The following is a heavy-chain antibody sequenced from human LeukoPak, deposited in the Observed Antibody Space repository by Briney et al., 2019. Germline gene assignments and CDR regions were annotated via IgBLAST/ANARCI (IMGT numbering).Heavy chain of an antibody. CDR3: ARGTYRIAVAGTFDY. V-gene: IGHV3-48*01. D-gene: IGHD6-19*01. CDR2: ISSSSSTI. J-gene: IGHJ4*02. CDR1: GFTFSSYS. Sequence: TGGSLRLSCAASGFTFSSYSMNWVRQAPGKGLEWVSYISSSSSTIYYADSVKGRSTISRDNAKNSLYLQMNSLRAEDTAVYYCARGTYRIAVAGTFDYWGQGTLVTVSS.